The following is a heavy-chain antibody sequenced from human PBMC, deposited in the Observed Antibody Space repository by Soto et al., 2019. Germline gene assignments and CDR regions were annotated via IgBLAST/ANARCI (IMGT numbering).Heavy chain of an antibody. J-gene: IGHJ6*02. CDR2: TKTNTAGGAT. CDR1: GLTISNAW. Sequence: EVQLVESGGGFIYPGGSLRLSCAASGLTISNAWMNWVRQAPGKGLEWVGRTKTNTAGGATDYAAAVKGRFTVSRDDSKNTLYLQMNSLKTEDTAVYYCTTGSVEGVWGQGTTVTVSS. V-gene: IGHV3-15*07. D-gene: IGHD2-15*01. CDR3: TTGSVEGV.